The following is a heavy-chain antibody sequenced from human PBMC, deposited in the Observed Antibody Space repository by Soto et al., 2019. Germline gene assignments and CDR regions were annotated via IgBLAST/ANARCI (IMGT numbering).Heavy chain of an antibody. J-gene: IGHJ4*02. CDR3: TTYSTLTFCDGGPCYSVPTKIHDA. Sequence: EVQLVESGGGLVKPGGSLTLSCAASGFSFSNFWMSWVRQAPGKGLEWSGNVKSKSVDGTTDYTAPVKGRFTISRDDSKDTLYLQINSLKTEDTAVYYCTTYSTLTFCDGGPCYSVPTKIHDAWGQGILGTVSS. CDR1: GFSFSNFW. V-gene: IGHV3-15*01. CDR2: VKSKSVDGTT. D-gene: IGHD2-15*01.